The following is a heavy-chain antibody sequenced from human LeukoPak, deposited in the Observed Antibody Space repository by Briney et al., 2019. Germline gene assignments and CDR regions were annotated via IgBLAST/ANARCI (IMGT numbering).Heavy chain of an antibody. V-gene: IGHV5-51*01. CDR1: GSRFTNNW. CDR2: IYPRDSDT. J-gene: IGHJ4*02. D-gene: IGHD2-8*01. Sequence: GESLQISCQGSGSRFTNNWIAWVRQLPGKGLEWMGIIYPRDSDTRYSPSFQGQVTMSADKSISTAYLQWSSLKASDTAMYYCARLTRGQYCTTLRCDYFDYWGQGTVVTVSS. CDR3: ARLTRGQYCTTLRCDYFDY.